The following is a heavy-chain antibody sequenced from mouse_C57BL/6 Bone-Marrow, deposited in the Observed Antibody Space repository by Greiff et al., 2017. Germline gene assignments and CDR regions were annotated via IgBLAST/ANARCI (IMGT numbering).Heavy chain of an antibody. Sequence: QVQLQQSGAELVRPGTSVKVSCKASGYAFTDYFIQWVKQRPGQGLEWIGLFYPGSGGTNYNEKFKGKATLTADKSSSTAYMELSSLTSEDSAVYFCARSGNYDVGYAMDYWGQGTSVTVSS. J-gene: IGHJ4*01. V-gene: IGHV1-54*01. CDR1: GYAFTDYF. CDR2: FYPGSGGT. CDR3: ARSGNYDVGYAMDY. D-gene: IGHD1-1*01.